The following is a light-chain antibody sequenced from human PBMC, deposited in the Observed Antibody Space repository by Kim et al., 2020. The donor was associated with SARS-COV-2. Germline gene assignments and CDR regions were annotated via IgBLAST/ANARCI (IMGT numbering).Light chain of an antibody. CDR1: SSNIGNNY. Sequence: QSVLTQPPSVSAAPGQKVTISCSGSSSNIGNNYVSWYQQLPGTAPKLLIYDNNKRPSGIPDRFSGCKSGTSATLGITGLQTGAEADYYCGTWDSSLSAVVFGGGSQLTVL. CDR2: DNN. V-gene: IGLV1-51*01. J-gene: IGLJ2*01. CDR3: GTWDSSLSAVV.